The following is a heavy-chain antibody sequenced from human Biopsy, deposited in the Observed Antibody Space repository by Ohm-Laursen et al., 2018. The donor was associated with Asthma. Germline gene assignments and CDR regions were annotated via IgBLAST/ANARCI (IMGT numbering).Heavy chain of an antibody. J-gene: IGHJ1*01. V-gene: IGHV3-7*01. Sequence: SLRLSCSASGFSLGDYWMSWVRQVPGKGLEWVANIKHDGTERNHVDSLKGRFTISRDNAKNSLYLQMNSIRAEDTAVYYCARTFHFWSPYHAEHYQLWGQGTLVTVSS. CDR1: GFSLGDYW. CDR3: ARTFHFWSPYHAEHYQL. CDR2: IKHDGTER. D-gene: IGHD3-3*02.